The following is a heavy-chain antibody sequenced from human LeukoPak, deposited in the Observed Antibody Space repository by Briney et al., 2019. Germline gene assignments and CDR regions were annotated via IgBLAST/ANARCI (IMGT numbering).Heavy chain of an antibody. J-gene: IGHJ6*02. V-gene: IGHV1-24*01. D-gene: IGHD3-10*01. CDR1: GYTLTELS. CDR2: FDPEDGET. Sequence: ASVKVSCKVSGYTLTELSMHWVRQAPGKGLEWMGGFDPEDGETIYAQKFQGRVTMTEDTSTDTAYMELSSLRSEDTAVYYCATTVPMVRGSHHPAYGMDVWGQGTTVTVSS. CDR3: ATTVPMVRGSHHPAYGMDV.